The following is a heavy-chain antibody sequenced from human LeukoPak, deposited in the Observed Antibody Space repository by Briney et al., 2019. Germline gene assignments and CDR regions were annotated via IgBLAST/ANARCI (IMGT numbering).Heavy chain of an antibody. CDR1: GGSISSSSYY. J-gene: IGHJ6*03. CDR2: IYYSGNT. CDR3: AKDFSSASYTYYYYYMDV. Sequence: PSETLSLTCTVSGGSISSSSYYWGWIRQPPGKGLEWIGSIYYSGNTYYNPSLKSRVTISLDTSKNQFSLKVSSVIAADTAIYYCAKDFSSASYTYYYYYMDVWGKGTTVTVSS. V-gene: IGHV4-39*07. D-gene: IGHD6-25*01.